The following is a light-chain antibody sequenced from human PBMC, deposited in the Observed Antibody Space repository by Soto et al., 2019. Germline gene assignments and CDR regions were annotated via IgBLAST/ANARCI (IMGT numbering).Light chain of an antibody. Sequence: QSALTQPASVSGSPGQSITISCTGASSDIGAYNYVSWYQQHPGQAPKLMIYEVSNRPSGVSNRFSGSKSGNTASLTISGLQAEVEADYYCSSYSRSSTMVFGGGTKLTVL. CDR3: SSYSRSSTMV. J-gene: IGLJ2*01. CDR1: SSDIGAYNY. V-gene: IGLV2-14*01. CDR2: EVS.